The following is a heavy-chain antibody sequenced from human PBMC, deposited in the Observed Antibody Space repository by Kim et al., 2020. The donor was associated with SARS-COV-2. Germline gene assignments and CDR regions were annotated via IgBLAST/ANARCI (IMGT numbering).Heavy chain of an antibody. CDR2: INPSGGST. CDR1: GYTFTSYY. CDR3: AKDIVVVPAAMLGSNYYYYGRDV. V-gene: IGHV1-46*01. Sequence: ASVKVSCKASGYTFTSYYMHWVRQAPGQGLEWMGIINPSGGSTSYAQKFQGRVTMTRDTSTSTVYMELSSLRSEDTAVYYCAKDIVVVPAAMLGSNYYYYGRDVWGQGTTVTVSS. D-gene: IGHD2-2*01. J-gene: IGHJ6*02.